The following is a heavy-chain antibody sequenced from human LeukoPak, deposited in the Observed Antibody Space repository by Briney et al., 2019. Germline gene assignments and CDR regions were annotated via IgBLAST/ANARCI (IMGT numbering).Heavy chain of an antibody. CDR3: AGHSDYVWGCATY. J-gene: IGHJ4*02. CDR2: IIPNFGTT. V-gene: IGHV1-69*06. Sequence: SVKVSCKASGGTFTSYGISWVRQAPGQGLEWMGGIIPNFGTTNYAQKFQVRVTITADKSTSTAYMELRSLRSEATAVYYWAGHSDYVWGCATYGGQAPLLTVP. CDR1: GGTFTSYG. D-gene: IGHD3-16*01.